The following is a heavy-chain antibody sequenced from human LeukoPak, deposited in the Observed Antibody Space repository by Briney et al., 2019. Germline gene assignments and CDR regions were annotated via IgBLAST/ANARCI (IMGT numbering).Heavy chain of an antibody. CDR2: INPNGGGT. D-gene: IGHD2-21*02. V-gene: IGHV1-2*02. J-gene: IGHJ4*02. Sequence: ASVKVSCKASGYTFTGYYMHWVRQAPGQGLEWMGWINPNGGGTNYAQKFQGRVTMTRDTSISTAYMELSRLRSDDTAVYYCARVPRAVVTATSYYDDWGQGTLVTVSS. CDR3: ARVPRAVVTATSYYDD. CDR1: GYTFTGYY.